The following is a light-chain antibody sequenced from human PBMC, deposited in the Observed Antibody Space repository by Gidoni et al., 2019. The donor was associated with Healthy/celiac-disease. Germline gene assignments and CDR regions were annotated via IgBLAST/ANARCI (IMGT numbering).Light chain of an antibody. V-gene: IGKV4-1*01. CDR3: QQYYSTPYT. CDR2: WAS. Sequence: DIVMTQSPDSLAVSLGERATINCKSSQNVIYSSNNKNYLAWYQQKPGQPHKLLIYWASTRESGVPDRFSGSGSGTDFTLTISSLQAEDVAVYYCQQYYSTPYTFGQGTKLEIK. J-gene: IGKJ2*01. CDR1: QNVIYSSNNKNY.